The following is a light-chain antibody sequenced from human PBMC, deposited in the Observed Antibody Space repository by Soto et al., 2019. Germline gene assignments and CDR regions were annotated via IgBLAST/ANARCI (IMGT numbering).Light chain of an antibody. CDR3: YSYTTSSTYV. J-gene: IGLJ1*01. CDR2: DVS. CDR1: SSDVGGYNY. V-gene: IGLV2-14*01. Sequence: QSALTQPASVSGSRGQSITISCSGTSSDVGGYNYVSWYQQHPGKAPQVMIYDVSNRPSGVSNRFSGSKSGNTASLTISGLQAEDEADYYCYSYTTSSTYVFGKGTKVPVL.